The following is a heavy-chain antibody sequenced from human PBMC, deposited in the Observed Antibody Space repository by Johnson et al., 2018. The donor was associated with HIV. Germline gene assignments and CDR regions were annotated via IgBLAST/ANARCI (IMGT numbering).Heavy chain of an antibody. CDR3: TTDLPGCYYGGNWAYDAFDI. J-gene: IGHJ3*02. V-gene: IGHV3-15*01. CDR2: IKCKTDGGTT. Sequence: VQLVESGGGLVKPGGSLRLSCAASGFTFSNAWMSWVRQAPGKGLEWVGRIKCKTDGGTTDYAAPWKVRFSISSVDSKNTLYLQMNSLKTDDTAVYYCTTDLPGCYYGGNWAYDAFDIWGQGTMVTVSS. CDR1: GFTFSNAW. D-gene: IGHD4-23*01.